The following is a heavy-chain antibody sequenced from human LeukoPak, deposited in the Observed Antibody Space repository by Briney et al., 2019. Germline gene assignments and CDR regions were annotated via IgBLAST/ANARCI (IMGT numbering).Heavy chain of an antibody. CDR1: GFTFSSYE. CDR2: ISSSGSTI. CDR3: ARDPYGGNGDFDY. J-gene: IGHJ4*02. D-gene: IGHD4-23*01. Sequence: GGSLRLSCAASGFTFSSYEVNWVRQAPGKGLEWVSYISSSGSTIYYADSVKGRFTISRDNAKNSLYLQMNSLRAEDTAVYYCARDPYGGNGDFDYWGQGTLVTVSS. V-gene: IGHV3-48*03.